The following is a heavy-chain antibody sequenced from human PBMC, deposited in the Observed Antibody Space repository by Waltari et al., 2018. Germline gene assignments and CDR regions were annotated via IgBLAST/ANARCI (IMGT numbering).Heavy chain of an antibody. V-gene: IGHV4-38-2*02. CDR3: TRVEYYDSSGYYVGAFDI. Sequence: QVQLQESGPGLVKPSETLSLTCTVSGYSISSDYYWGWIRRPPGKGLEWIGTISHSGPTHYNPSFKSRVTISVDTSKNQFSLKLNSLTAADTAVYYCTRVEYYDSSGYYVGAFDIWGQGTTVTVSS. D-gene: IGHD3-22*01. J-gene: IGHJ3*02. CDR2: ISHSGPT. CDR1: GYSISSDYY.